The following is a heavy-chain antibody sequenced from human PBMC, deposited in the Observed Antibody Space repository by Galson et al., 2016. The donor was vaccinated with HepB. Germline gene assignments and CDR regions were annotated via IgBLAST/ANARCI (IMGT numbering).Heavy chain of an antibody. CDR1: GGSFSGYY. J-gene: IGHJ6*03. V-gene: IGHV4-34*01. CDR3: ARGDNPDYGDYASAYYYMDV. D-gene: IGHD4-17*01. CDR2: INHSGST. Sequence: LSLTCAVYGGSFSGYYWSWIRQPPGKGLEWIGEINHSGSTNYNPSLKSRVTISVDTSKNQFSLKLSSVTTADTAVYYCARGDNPDYGDYASAYYYMDVWGKGTTVTVSS.